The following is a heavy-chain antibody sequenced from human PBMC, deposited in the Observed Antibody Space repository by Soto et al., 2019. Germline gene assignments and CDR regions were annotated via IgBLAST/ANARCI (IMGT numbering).Heavy chain of an antibody. CDR2: IYYSGNT. J-gene: IGHJ4*02. V-gene: IGHV4-39*01. CDR3: ARLIYSNGWYADY. Sequence: ETLSLTCTVSDGSMTRNNHYWGWIRQSPGRGLEWMGNIYYSGNTYYNPSLNSRVTISVDTSKNQFSLKLSSVTAADTAVYYCARLIYSNGWYADYWGQGALVTVSS. CDR1: DGSMTRNNHY. D-gene: IGHD6-19*01.